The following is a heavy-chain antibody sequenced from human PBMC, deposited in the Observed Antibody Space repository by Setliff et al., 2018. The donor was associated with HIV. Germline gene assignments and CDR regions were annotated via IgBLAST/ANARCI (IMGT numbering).Heavy chain of an antibody. V-gene: IGHV1-3*01. Sequence: ASVKVSCKASGYTFTSYAMHWVRQAPGQRLEWMGWINAGNGNTKYSQKFQGRVTITRDTSASTAYMEMSSLSSEDTAVYYCARVPRWYYYDSSGYPDYWCQGTQVTVSS. CDR3: ARVPRWYYYDSSGYPDY. CDR1: GYTFTSYA. J-gene: IGHJ4*02. D-gene: IGHD3-22*01. CDR2: INAGNGNT.